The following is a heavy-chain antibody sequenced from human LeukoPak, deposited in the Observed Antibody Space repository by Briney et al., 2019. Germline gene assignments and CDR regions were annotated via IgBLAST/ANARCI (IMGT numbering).Heavy chain of an antibody. D-gene: IGHD5-24*01. CDR2: IYYSGST. Sequence: SETLSLTCTVSGCSFISYYWSWIRQPPGKGLEWMGYIYYSGSTNYNPSLKSRVTISVDTSKNQFSLKLSSVTAADTAVYYCARGGGMGHYYYYMDVWGKGTTVTISS. V-gene: IGHV4-59*01. CDR1: GCSFISYY. CDR3: ARGGGMGHYYYYMDV. J-gene: IGHJ6*03.